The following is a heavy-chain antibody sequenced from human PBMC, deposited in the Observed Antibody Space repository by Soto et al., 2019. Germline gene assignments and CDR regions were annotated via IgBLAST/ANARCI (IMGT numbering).Heavy chain of an antibody. CDR2: IVVGSANT. CDR3: AAGGIAVPLARSNVYYYYGMDV. D-gene: IGHD6-19*01. J-gene: IGHJ6*02. Sequence: EASVKVSCKASGFTLSSSAVHWVRQARGQRLEWIGWIVVGSANTNYAQKFQDRVTITRDMSTSTAYMELSSLRSEDTAVYYCAAGGIAVPLARSNVYYYYGMDVWGQGTTVTVS. V-gene: IGHV1-58*01. CDR1: GFTLSSSA.